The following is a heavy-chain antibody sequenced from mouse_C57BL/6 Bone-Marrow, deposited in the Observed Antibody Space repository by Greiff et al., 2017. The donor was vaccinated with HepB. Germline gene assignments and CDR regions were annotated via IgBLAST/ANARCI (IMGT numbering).Heavy chain of an antibody. D-gene: IGHD1-1*02. CDR3: GGGSFYWYFDV. V-gene: IGHV1-26*01. Sequence: EVQLQQSGPELVKPGASVKISCEASGYTFTDYYMNWVKQSHGKSLEWIGDINPNNGGTSYNQKFKGKATLTVDKSSSTAYMELRSLTSEDSAVYYCGGGSFYWYFDVWGTGTTVTVSS. J-gene: IGHJ1*03. CDR2: INPNNGGT. CDR1: GYTFTDYY.